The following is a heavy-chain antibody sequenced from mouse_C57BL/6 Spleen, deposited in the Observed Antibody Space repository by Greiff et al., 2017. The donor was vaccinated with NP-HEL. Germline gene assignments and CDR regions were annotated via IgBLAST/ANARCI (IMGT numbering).Heavy chain of an antibody. J-gene: IGHJ3*01. CDR1: GFTFNTYA. Sequence: EVKLVESGGGLVQPKGSLKLSCAASGFTFNTYAMHWVRQAPGQGLEWVARISSKSSNYATYYADSVKDRFTISRDDSQSMLYLQMNKLKTEDIAMYYCLRDLLYYGSSPWFAYWGQGTLVTVSA. V-gene: IGHV10-3*01. CDR2: ISSKSSNYAT. D-gene: IGHD1-1*01. CDR3: LRDLLYYGSSPWFAY.